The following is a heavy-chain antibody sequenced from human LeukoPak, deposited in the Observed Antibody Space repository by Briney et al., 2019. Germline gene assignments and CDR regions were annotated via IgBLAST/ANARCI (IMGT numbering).Heavy chain of an antibody. CDR2: ISSNGGRT. D-gene: IGHD2-21*01. V-gene: IGHV3-64*01. CDR3: ARVGDEDAFDI. CDR1: AFTFSSYS. J-gene: IGHJ3*02. Sequence: GGSLRLSCAASAFTFSSYSMHWVRQAPGKGLEYVSAISSNGGRTYYANSVKGRFTISRDNSKNTLYLQMGSLRAEDMAVYYCARVGDEDAFDIWGQGTMVTVSS.